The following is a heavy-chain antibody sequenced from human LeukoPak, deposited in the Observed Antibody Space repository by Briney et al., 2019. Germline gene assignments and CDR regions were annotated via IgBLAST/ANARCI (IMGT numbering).Heavy chain of an antibody. CDR3: ASEISGSFRFDP. CDR1: GGSISSGDYY. V-gene: IGHV4-30-4*01. J-gene: IGHJ5*02. Sequence: PSQTLSLTCTVSGGSISSGDYYWSWIRQPPGKGLEWIGYIYYSGSTDYNPSLKSRVTISVDTSKNQFSLKLSSVTAADTAVYYCASEISGSFRFDPWGQGTLVTVSS. D-gene: IGHD1-26*01. CDR2: IYYSGST.